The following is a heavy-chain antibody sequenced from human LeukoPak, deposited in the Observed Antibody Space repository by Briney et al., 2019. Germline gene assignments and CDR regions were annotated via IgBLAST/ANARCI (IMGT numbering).Heavy chain of an antibody. CDR3: AKESDSDYPDY. V-gene: IGHV3-30*18. D-gene: IGHD4-11*01. CDR2: ISYDGGNK. J-gene: IGHJ4*02. Sequence: PGGSLRLSCAASGFTFSSYGMHWVRQAPGKGLEWVAVISYDGGNKYYADSVKGRFTISRDNSKNTLYLQTNSLRAEDTAVYYCAKESDSDYPDYWGQGTLVTVSS. CDR1: GFTFSSYG.